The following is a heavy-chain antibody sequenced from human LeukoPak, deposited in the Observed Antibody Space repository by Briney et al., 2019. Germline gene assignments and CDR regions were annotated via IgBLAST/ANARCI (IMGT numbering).Heavy chain of an antibody. Sequence: GGSLRLSRAASGFTFSSYGMSWVRQALGKGLEWVSAITATSSSTHDADSVQGRFTISRDNSKNTLYLQMNSLRPEDTAIYYCAKLFESGTYNNFFHYWGQGTLVTVFS. D-gene: IGHD3-10*01. V-gene: IGHV3-23*01. CDR3: AKLFESGTYNNFFHY. CDR1: GFTFSSYG. J-gene: IGHJ4*02. CDR2: ITATSSST.